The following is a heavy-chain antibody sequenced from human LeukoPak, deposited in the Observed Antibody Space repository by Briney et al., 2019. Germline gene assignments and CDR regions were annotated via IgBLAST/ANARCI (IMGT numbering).Heavy chain of an antibody. CDR2: IKQDGGEK. Sequence: PGGSLRLSCAASGFTFSNYWMNWVRQAPGKGLEWVANIKQDGGEKSYVDSVKGRFTISRDNAKNSLHLQMNSLRAEDTAVYYCARDRGGSASHRFDAFDIWGQGTMVTVSS. CDR3: ARDRGGSASHRFDAFDI. CDR1: GFTFSNYW. D-gene: IGHD3-10*01. J-gene: IGHJ3*02. V-gene: IGHV3-7*01.